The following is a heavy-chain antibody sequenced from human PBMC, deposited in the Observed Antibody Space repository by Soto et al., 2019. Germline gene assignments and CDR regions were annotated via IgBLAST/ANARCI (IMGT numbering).Heavy chain of an antibody. Sequence: GGSLRLSCAASGFTFSSNAMSWVRRALGKGLEWVSGISGSGHSTYYADSVKGRFTISRDNSKNTLFLQMSNLRAEDTAVYYCAKVPGRSSTGYFDYWGQGTLVTVSS. CDR1: GFTFSSNA. V-gene: IGHV3-23*01. CDR3: AKVPGRSSTGYFDY. D-gene: IGHD2-2*01. CDR2: ISGSGHST. J-gene: IGHJ4*02.